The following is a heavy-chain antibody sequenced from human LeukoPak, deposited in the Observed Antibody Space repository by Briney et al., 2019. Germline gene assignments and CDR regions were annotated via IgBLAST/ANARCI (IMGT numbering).Heavy chain of an antibody. CDR3: ARGVVVPAAILHRSVYWFDP. Sequence: ASVKVSCKASGYTFTSYYMHWVRQAPGQGLELMGIINPSGGSTSYAQKFQGRVTMTRDTSTSTVYMELSSLRSEDTAVYYCARGVVVPAAILHRSVYWFDPWGQGTLVTVSS. CDR2: INPSGGST. J-gene: IGHJ5*02. V-gene: IGHV1-46*03. CDR1: GYTFTSYY. D-gene: IGHD2-2*02.